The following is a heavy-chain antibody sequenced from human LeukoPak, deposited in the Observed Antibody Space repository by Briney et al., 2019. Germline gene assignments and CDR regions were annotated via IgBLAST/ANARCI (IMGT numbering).Heavy chain of an antibody. V-gene: IGHV4-39*01. CDR2: IYYSGTT. D-gene: IGHD3-9*01. J-gene: IGHJ4*02. Sequence: PSETLSLTCSVSAGSINSNSHHWDWIRQAPGKGLEWIGNIYYSGTTSYNPSLKSRVTTSVDTSKNQFSLRLTSVTAADTAVYFCARRGDILTDYAFDSWGQGTLVTVSS. CDR3: ARRGDILTDYAFDS. CDR1: AGSINSNSHH.